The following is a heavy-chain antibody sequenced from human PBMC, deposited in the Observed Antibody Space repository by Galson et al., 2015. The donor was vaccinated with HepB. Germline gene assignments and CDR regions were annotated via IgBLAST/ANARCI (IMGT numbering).Heavy chain of an antibody. D-gene: IGHD3-10*01. J-gene: IGHJ4*02. CDR3: ARDGSSGAYYFDY. CDR1: GFTFSSHG. CDR2: IWYDGSNK. V-gene: IGHV3-33*01. Sequence: SLRLSCAATGFTFSSHGVHWVRQAPGKGLEWVAVIWYDGSNKYYEDSVKGRFTISRDNSKNTAYLQMNSLRAEDTAVYYCARDGSSGAYYFDYWGQGTLVTVSS.